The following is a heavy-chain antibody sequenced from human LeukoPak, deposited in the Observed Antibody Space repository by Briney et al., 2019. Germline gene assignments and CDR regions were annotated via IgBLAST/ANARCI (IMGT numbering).Heavy chain of an antibody. CDR3: ARGRLYYDFWSDGSQFDY. CDR2: IYYSGST. V-gene: IGHV4-39*01. J-gene: IGHJ4*02. D-gene: IGHD3-3*01. Sequence: SETLSLTCTVSGGSISSSSYYWGWIRQPPGKGLEWIGSIYYSGSTYYNPSLKSRVTISVDTSKNQFSLKLSSVTAADTAVYYCARGRLYYDFWSDGSQFDYWGQGTLVTVSS. CDR1: GGSISSSSYY.